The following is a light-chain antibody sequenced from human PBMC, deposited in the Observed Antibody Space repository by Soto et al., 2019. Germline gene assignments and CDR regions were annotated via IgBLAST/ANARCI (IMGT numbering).Light chain of an antibody. CDR2: KVS. CDR3: MQGTHWPIT. Sequence: DVVMTQSPLSLPVTLGQPASISCRSNHSLVHSDGIAYFSWFQQRPGRSPRRPIYKVSNRDSGGPGRVSGSGAGTDCALKISRGEAEDVGVYYCMQGTHWPITFGQGTRLEIK. V-gene: IGKV2-30*02. CDR1: HSLVHSDGIAY. J-gene: IGKJ5*01.